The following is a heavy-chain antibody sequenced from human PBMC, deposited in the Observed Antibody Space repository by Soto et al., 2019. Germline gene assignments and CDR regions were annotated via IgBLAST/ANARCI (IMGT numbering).Heavy chain of an antibody. V-gene: IGHV4-39*01. Sequence: SETLSLTCTVSGGSISSSSHYWVWIRQPPGKGLEWIGSIYYSGDTYYNPSLKSRVTISVDTSKNQFSVKLNPVTAADTAVYYCARHQSIVVVTAARAFDIWGQGTMVT. J-gene: IGHJ3*02. D-gene: IGHD2-15*01. CDR3: ARHQSIVVVTAARAFDI. CDR2: IYYSGDT. CDR1: GGSISSSSHY.